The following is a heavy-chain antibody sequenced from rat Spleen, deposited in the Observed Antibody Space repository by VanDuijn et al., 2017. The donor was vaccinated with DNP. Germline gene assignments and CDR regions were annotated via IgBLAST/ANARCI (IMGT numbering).Heavy chain of an antibody. CDR2: INTGSGGT. J-gene: IGHJ2*01. D-gene: IGHD1-1*01. Sequence: QVQLQQSGAELAEPGSSVKISCKSSGYIFTSNYIGWIKQTTGQGLEYIGYINTGSGGTNYNEKFKGKATLTVDKSSSTAFMQLSSLTPDDSAVYYCARENYYSGNDYWGQGVMVTVSS. CDR1: GYIFTSNY. V-gene: IGHV1-43*01. CDR3: ARENYYSGNDY.